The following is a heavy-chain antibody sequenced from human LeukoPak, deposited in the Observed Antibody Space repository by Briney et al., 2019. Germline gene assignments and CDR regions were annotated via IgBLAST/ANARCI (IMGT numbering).Heavy chain of an antibody. V-gene: IGHV1-69*13. CDR1: GGTFSSYA. CDR3: ARSIAAAGTIDY. Sequence: SVKVSCKASGGTFSSYAISWVRQAPGQELEWMGGIIPIFGTANYAQKFQGRVTITADESTSTAYMELSSLRSEDTAVYYCARSIAAAGTIDYWGQGTLVTVSS. J-gene: IGHJ4*02. CDR2: IIPIFGTA. D-gene: IGHD6-13*01.